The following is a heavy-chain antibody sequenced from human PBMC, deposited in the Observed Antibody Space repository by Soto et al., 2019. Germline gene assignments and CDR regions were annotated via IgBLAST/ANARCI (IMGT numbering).Heavy chain of an antibody. Sequence: SRRLPCSPSGFTSSSNAMHWVRQAPGQGQEYVWAIACGGNGHYFPTAVKGRLTIPSDNSKNTLYLQMGSLRAGDMAVYYCAKALPLRIIMVRGVNGRGFDYWGQGTLGTVCS. D-gene: IGHD3-10*01. CDR1: GFTSSSNA. J-gene: IGHJ4*02. V-gene: IGHV3-64*01. CDR3: AKALPLRIIMVRGVNGRGFDY. CDR2: IACGGNGH.